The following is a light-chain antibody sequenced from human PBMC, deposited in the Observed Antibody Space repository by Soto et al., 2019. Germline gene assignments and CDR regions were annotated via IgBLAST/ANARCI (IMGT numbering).Light chain of an antibody. CDR3: QQYGSSPRFT. CDR2: GAS. CDR1: QSVSSSY. J-gene: IGKJ3*01. Sequence: EIVLTQSPGTLSLSPGERATLSCRASQSVSSSYLAWYQQKPGQAPRLLIYGASSRATGIPDRFSGSGSGKDFTLTIIRLEPEDYAVYYCQQYGSSPRFTFGPGNTVDIK. V-gene: IGKV3-20*01.